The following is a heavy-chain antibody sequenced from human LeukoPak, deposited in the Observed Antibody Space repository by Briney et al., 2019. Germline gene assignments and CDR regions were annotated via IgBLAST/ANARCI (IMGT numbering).Heavy chain of an antibody. CDR2: IWYDGSNK. CDR3: ARAPSHTAIFGVVIDLYYFDY. Sequence: GGSLRLSCAASGFTFSSYGMHWVRQAPGKGLEWVAVIWYDGSNKYYADSVKGRFTISRDNAKNSLYLQMNSLRAEDTAVYYCARAPSHTAIFGVVIDLYYFDYWGQGTLVTVSS. D-gene: IGHD3-3*01. J-gene: IGHJ4*02. CDR1: GFTFSSYG. V-gene: IGHV3-33*01.